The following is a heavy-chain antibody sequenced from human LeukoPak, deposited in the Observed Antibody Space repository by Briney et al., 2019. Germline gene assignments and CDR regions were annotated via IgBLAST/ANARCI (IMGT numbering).Heavy chain of an antibody. CDR1: GGSISSYY. J-gene: IGHJ6*02. V-gene: IGHV4-59*01. CDR2: IYYSRST. D-gene: IGHD5-24*01. CDR3: ARATPLDSYYYYYGLDV. Sequence: SETLSLTCTVSGGSISSYYWTWIRQSPGKGLEWIGYIYYSRSTNYNPSLKSRVTILVDTSKNQFSLNLSSVTAADTAVYYCARATPLDSYYYYYGLDVWGQGATVTVSS.